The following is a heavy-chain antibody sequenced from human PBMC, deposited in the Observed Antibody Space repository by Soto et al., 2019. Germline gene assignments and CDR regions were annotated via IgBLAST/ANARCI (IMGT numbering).Heavy chain of an antibody. CDR1: GFSLTTSGVG. V-gene: IGHV2-5*02. J-gene: IGHJ4*02. CDR3: AYRVLRTVFGLVTTTAIYFDF. Sequence: QITLNESGPTVVRPTETLTLTCRFSGFSLTTSGVGVGWIRQSPGKAPEWLALIYWDDDKRYSASLKSRLTITKDTSKNQVVLIVSDLDTTDTATYYCAYRVLRTVFGLVTTTAIYFDFWGQGTPVAVSS. CDR2: IYWDDDK. D-gene: IGHD3-3*01.